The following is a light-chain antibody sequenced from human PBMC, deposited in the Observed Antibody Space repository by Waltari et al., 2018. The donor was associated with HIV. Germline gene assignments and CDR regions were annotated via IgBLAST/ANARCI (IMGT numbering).Light chain of an antibody. CDR3: GTWDSSLSAGV. CDR2: ENN. J-gene: IGLJ3*02. CDR1: SSNLGDNY. V-gene: IGLV1-51*02. Sequence: QSVLTQPPSVSAAPGQKVTISCSGSSSNLGDNYVSWYQQLPGTAPKLLIFENNKRPSGILDRFSGSKSGTSATLGITGLQTGDEADYYCGTWDSSLSAGVFGGGTKLTVL.